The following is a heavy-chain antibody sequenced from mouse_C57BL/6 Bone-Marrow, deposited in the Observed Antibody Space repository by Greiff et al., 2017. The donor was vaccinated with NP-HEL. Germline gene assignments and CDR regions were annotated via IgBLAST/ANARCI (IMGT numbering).Heavy chain of an antibody. Sequence: EVKLMESGAELVRPGASVKLSCTASGFNITDDYMHWVKQRPEQGLEWIGWIDPENGDTEYASKFQGKATITADTSSNTAYLQLSSLTSEDTAVYYCTTAGTYWYFDVWGTGTTVTVSS. J-gene: IGHJ1*03. CDR3: TTAGTYWYFDV. V-gene: IGHV14-4*01. CDR2: IDPENGDT. D-gene: IGHD4-1*01. CDR1: GFNITDDY.